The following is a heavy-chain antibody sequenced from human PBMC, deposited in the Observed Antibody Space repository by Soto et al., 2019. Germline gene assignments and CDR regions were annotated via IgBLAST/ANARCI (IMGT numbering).Heavy chain of an antibody. D-gene: IGHD2-15*01. CDR3: AKAWSQGYYFDY. V-gene: IGHV3-23*01. CDR2: ISGGGGTT. Sequence: EVQLLESGGDLVQPGGSLRLSCAASGFAFSNYAMNWVRQAPGTGLEWVSVISGGGGTTYYADSVKGRFTISRDNSKKTLYLQMISLRGDETAVYYSAKAWSQGYYFDYWGQGTLVNVS. CDR1: GFAFSNYA. J-gene: IGHJ4*02.